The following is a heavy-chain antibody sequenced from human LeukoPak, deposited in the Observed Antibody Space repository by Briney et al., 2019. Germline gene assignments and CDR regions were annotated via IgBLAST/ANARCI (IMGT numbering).Heavy chain of an antibody. CDR1: GFTFSNFW. D-gene: IGHD6-19*01. CDR3: ARVTAVAAVYFFDY. V-gene: IGHV3-7*05. J-gene: IGHJ4*02. CDR2: INEDGRET. Sequence: GGSLRLSCAASGFTFSNFWMSWVRQAPGKGLEWVANINEDGRETHSVDSVKGRFTISRDNAKNSLYLQMNSLRGEDTAVYYCARVTAVAAVYFFDYWGQGTLVTVSS.